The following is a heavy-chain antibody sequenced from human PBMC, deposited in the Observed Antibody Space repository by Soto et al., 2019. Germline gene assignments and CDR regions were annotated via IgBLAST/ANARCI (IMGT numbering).Heavy chain of an antibody. D-gene: IGHD1-26*01. CDR3: ARGEQYSGRIFDD. J-gene: IGHJ4*01. CDR1: GDSVSSNSAG. Sequence: PSQTLSLTCAITGDSVSSNSAGWSWVRQSPSRGLEWLGSAYYRSKLYFEYAVSVRGRVTINPDPSKNPYSLQLNSVTPQDTAVYCWARGEQYSGRIFDDWGQGTLVTVS. CDR2: AYYRSKLYF. V-gene: IGHV6-1*01.